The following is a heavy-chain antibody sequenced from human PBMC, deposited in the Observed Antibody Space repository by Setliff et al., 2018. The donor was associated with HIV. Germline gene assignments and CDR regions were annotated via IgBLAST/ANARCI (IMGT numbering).Heavy chain of an antibody. D-gene: IGHD6-13*01. Sequence: NPSETLSLTCTVPGDSVSSLSYYWSWIRQPPGKGLEWIGYSYYSGSTYYTPSLKSRVTISVDTSQNKFSLKLNYVTAADTAVYYCARRGIAAAGSDSWGQGTLVTVSS. V-gene: IGHV4-39*01. CDR3: ARRGIAAAGSDS. CDR1: GDSVSSLSYY. CDR2: SYYSGST. J-gene: IGHJ4*02.